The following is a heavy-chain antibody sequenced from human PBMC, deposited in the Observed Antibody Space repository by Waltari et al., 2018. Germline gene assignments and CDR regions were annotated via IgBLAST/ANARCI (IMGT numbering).Heavy chain of an antibody. V-gene: IGHV3-7*01. CDR1: GFTFSSYW. Sequence: EVQLVESGGGLVQPGGSLRLSCAASGFTFSSYWMSWVRQAPGKGLEWVANIKQDGSEKYYVDSVKGRFTISRDNAKNSLYLQMNSLRAEDTAVYYCARSVRFLEWPTIDYWGQGTLVTVSS. D-gene: IGHD3-3*01. CDR3: ARSVRFLEWPTIDY. CDR2: IKQDGSEK. J-gene: IGHJ4*02.